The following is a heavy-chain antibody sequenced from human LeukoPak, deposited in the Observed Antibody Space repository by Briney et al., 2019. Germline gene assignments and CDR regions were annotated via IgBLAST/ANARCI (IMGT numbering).Heavy chain of an antibody. V-gene: IGHV3-33*08. Sequence: GRSLRLSCAASGFTFGSYGMHWVRQAPGKGLEWVAVIWYDGSNKYYADSVKGRFTISRDNSKNTLYLQMNSLKAEDTAVYYCARPPMVRGVIITGDDVFDIWGQGTMVTVSS. CDR2: IWYDGSNK. D-gene: IGHD3-10*01. CDR3: ARPPMVRGVIITGDDVFDI. CDR1: GFTFGSYG. J-gene: IGHJ3*02.